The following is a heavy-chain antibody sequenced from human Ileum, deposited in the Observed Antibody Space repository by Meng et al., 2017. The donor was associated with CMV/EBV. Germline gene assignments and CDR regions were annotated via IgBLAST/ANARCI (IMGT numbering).Heavy chain of an antibody. J-gene: IGHJ4*02. CDR2: VKSASAGGAA. CDR3: TTGWDQYFDF. D-gene: IGHD1-26*01. CDR1: GFTVNGAW. Sequence: CVASGFTVNGAWMNWVGQAPGKGLEWVGRVKSASAGGAADAAAPVKGRFTVSRDDSRKTVHLQMDNLKIEDTAVYYCTTGWDQYFDFWGQGALVTVSS. V-gene: IGHV3-15*07.